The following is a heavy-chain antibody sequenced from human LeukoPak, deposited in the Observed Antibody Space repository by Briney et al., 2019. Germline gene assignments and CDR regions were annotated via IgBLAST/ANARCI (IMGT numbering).Heavy chain of an antibody. J-gene: IGHJ4*02. Sequence: PEGSLRLSCAASGFTFSSYAMHWVRQAPGKGLEWVAVISYDGSNKYYADSVKGRFTISRDNSKNTLYLQMNSLRAEDTAVYYCARDEVAYDLGVDYWGQGTLVTVSS. D-gene: IGHD5-24*01. CDR1: GFTFSSYA. V-gene: IGHV3-30-3*01. CDR3: ARDEVAYDLGVDY. CDR2: ISYDGSNK.